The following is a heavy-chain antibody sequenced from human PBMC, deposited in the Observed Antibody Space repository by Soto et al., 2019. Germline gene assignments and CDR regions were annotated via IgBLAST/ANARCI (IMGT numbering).Heavy chain of an antibody. Sequence: ISSYYWSWIRQPPGKGLEWIGYIYYSGSTNYNPSLKSRVTISVDTSKNQFSLELSSVTAADTAVYYCARDRVGGPLGNWFDPWGQGTLVTVSS. CDR1: ISSYY. CDR2: IYYSGST. CDR3: ARDRVGGPLGNWFDP. J-gene: IGHJ5*02. D-gene: IGHD3-10*01. V-gene: IGHV4-59*01.